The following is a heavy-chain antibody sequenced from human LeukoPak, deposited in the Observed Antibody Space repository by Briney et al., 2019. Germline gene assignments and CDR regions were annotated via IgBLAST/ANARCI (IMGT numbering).Heavy chain of an antibody. J-gene: IGHJ6*04. Sequence: PGGSLRLSCAASGLTFSDNWMHWVRQAPGKGLVWVSRIEGDGTGTVYADSVKGRFTISRDNAKNTLYLQMNSLRAEDTAVYYCTRDYYYRMDVWGKGTTVTVSS. CDR3: TRDYYYRMDV. V-gene: IGHV3-74*01. CDR1: GLTFSDNW. CDR2: IEGDGTGT.